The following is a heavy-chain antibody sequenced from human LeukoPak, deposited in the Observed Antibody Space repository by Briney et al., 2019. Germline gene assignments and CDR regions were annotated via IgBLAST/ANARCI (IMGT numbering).Heavy chain of an antibody. CDR3: AKINVVTPEYFQH. D-gene: IGHD3-22*01. Sequence: GGSLRLSCAASGFTFSSYAMSWVRPPPGKGLEWVSAISGSGGSTYYAASVKGRFTISRDNSKNTLYLQMNSLRAEDTAVYYCAKINVVTPEYFQHWGQGTLVTVSS. CDR2: ISGSGGST. V-gene: IGHV3-23*01. CDR1: GFTFSSYA. J-gene: IGHJ1*01.